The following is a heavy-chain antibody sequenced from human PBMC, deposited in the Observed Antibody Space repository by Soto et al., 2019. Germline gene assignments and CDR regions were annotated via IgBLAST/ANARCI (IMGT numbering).Heavy chain of an antibody. V-gene: IGHV3-48*03. CDR3: ERQAARNYINS. D-gene: IGHD6-6*01. J-gene: IGHJ4*02. CDR2: IDSRGRTL. CDR1: GFSISNFG. Sequence: GGSLRLSCSASGFSISNFGMFWVRQAPGKGLEWLAFIDSRGRTLSYADSVKGRFTISRDNAKNSLYLQMHSLRADDTAVYYCERQAARNYINSWGQGDVVTVS.